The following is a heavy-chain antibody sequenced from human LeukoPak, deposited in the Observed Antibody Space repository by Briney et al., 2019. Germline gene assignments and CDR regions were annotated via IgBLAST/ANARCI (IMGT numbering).Heavy chain of an antibody. V-gene: IGHV4-34*01. CDR1: GGSISSYY. CDR2: INHSGST. Sequence: SETLSLTCTVSGGSISSYYWSWIRQPPGKGLEWIGEINHSGSTNYNPSLKSRVTISVDTSKNQFSLKLSSVTAADTAVYYCARKRGSFDYWGQGTLVTVSS. CDR3: ARKRGSFDY. J-gene: IGHJ4*02. D-gene: IGHD3-10*01.